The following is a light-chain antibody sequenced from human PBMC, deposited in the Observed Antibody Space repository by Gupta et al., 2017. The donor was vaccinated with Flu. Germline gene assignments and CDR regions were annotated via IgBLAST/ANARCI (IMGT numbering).Light chain of an antibody. CDR3: SSNTNTNTLVL. CDR2: EVS. V-gene: IGLV2-14*01. Sequence: QSALPQPASVSGSPGQSITISCTGTSSDIGGYNYVSWYQQHPGKAPKLMIFEVSNRPSGVSTRFSGSKSGNTASLTISGLQAEDEADYYCSSNTNTNTLVLFGGGTKLTVL. CDR1: SSDIGGYNY. J-gene: IGLJ2*01.